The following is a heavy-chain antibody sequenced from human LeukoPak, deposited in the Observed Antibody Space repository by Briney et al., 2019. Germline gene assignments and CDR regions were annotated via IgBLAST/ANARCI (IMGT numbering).Heavy chain of an antibody. CDR3: ARGHPIVGATGSFDY. V-gene: IGHV1-8*01. Sequence: ASVKVSCKASGYTFTSYDINWVRQATGQGLGWMGWMNPNSGNTGYAQKFQGRVTMTRDTSTSTVYMELSSLRSEDTAVYYCARGHPIVGATGSFDYWGQGNLVTVSS. D-gene: IGHD1-26*01. CDR2: MNPNSGNT. J-gene: IGHJ4*02. CDR1: GYTFTSYD.